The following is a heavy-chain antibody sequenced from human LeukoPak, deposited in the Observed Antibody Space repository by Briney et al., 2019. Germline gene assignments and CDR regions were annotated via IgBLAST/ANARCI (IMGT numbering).Heavy chain of an antibody. J-gene: IGHJ4*02. CDR1: GGTFSSYA. CDR3: ARVGCSGGSCYSTFDY. Sequence: SVKVSCKASGGTFSSYAISWVRQAPGQGLEWMGGIIPIFGTANYAQKFQGRVTITTDESTSTAHMELSSLRSEDTAVYYCARVGCSGGSCYSTFDYWGQGTLVTVSS. V-gene: IGHV1-69*05. D-gene: IGHD2-15*01. CDR2: IIPIFGTA.